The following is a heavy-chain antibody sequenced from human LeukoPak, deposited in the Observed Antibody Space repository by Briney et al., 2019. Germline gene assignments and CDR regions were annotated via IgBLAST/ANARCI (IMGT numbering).Heavy chain of an antibody. CDR1: GFTFSSYG. CDR3: AKGPGGENLWMNY. D-gene: IGHD3-16*01. CDR2: ISYDGSNK. Sequence: GGSLRLSCAASGFTFSSYGMHWVRQAPGKGLEWVAVISYDGSNKYYADSVKGRFTISRDNSKNTLYLQMNSLRPEDTAVYYCAKGPGGENLWMNYWGQGTLVTVSS. J-gene: IGHJ4*02. V-gene: IGHV3-30*18.